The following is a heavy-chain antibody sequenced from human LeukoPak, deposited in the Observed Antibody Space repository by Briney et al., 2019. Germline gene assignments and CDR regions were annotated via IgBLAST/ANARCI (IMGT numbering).Heavy chain of an antibody. CDR3: ARGRYYGDGDYFDY. CDR1: GFTFGHYA. J-gene: IGHJ4*02. V-gene: IGHV3-48*01. Sequence: GGSLRLSCAASGFTFGHYAMNWVRQAPGKGLEWVSYISSSSSTIYYADSVKGRFTISRDNAKNSLYLQMNSLRAEDTAVYYCARGRYYGDGDYFDYWGQGTLVTVSS. D-gene: IGHD1-26*01. CDR2: ISSSSSTI.